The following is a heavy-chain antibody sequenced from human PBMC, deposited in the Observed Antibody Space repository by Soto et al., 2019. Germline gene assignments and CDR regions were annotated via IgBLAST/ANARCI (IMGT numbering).Heavy chain of an antibody. V-gene: IGHV3-30*03. CDR3: ARDRLRDYGNYFYGMDV. D-gene: IGHD4-17*01. CDR1: GFTFRSNA. J-gene: IGHJ6*02. CDR2: LSYDGSEE. Sequence: QVQLVESGGGVVQPGRSLRLSCAASGFTFRSNAMYWVRQAPGKGLEWVAVLSYDGSEEYYADSVKVRFTISRDNSKNTLYLQMNELRAEDTAVYYCARDRLRDYGNYFYGMDVWGQGTTVTVSS.